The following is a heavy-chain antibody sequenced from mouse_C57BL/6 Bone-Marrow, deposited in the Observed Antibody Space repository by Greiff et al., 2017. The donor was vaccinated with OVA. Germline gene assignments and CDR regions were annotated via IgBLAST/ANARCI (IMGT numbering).Heavy chain of an antibody. V-gene: IGHV5-2*01. CDR1: EYEFPSHD. CDR2: INSDGGST. CDR3: DRHGYDMDY. J-gene: IGHJ2*01. D-gene: IGHD2-2*01. Sequence: EVHLVESGGGLVQPGESLKLSCESNEYEFPSHDMSWVRKTPEKRLELVAAINSDGGSTYYPDTMESRFIISRDNTTKTLYLQKSSLRAEDTAMYYSDRHGYDMDYWGQGTTLTVSS.